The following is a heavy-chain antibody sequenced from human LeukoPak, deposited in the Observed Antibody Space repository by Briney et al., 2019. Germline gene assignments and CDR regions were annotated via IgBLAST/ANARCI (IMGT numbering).Heavy chain of an antibody. D-gene: IGHD2-15*01. CDR1: GFIFASYG. CDR3: ARDAVQAGTPFYFDF. V-gene: IGHV3-48*01. Sequence: PVGSLRLSSSASGFIFASYGINWVRQAPGEGLQRVSYISAGSSNTFYADSVKGRFPISRDDADNSLHLQMNSLSAEDTAVYYCARDAVQAGTPFYFDFWGQGALVTVSS. J-gene: IGHJ4*02. CDR2: ISAGSSNT.